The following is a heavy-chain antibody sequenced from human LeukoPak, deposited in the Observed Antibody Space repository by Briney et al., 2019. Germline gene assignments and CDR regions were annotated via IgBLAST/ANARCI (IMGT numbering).Heavy chain of an antibody. Sequence: SETLSLTCTVSGGSISSSSYYWGWIRQPPGKGLEWIGSIYYSGSTYYSPSLKSRVTISVDTSKNQFSLKLSSVTAADTAVYYCARGDYDLPIDYWGQGTLVTVSS. J-gene: IGHJ4*02. V-gene: IGHV4-39*07. CDR3: ARGDYDLPIDY. CDR2: IYYSGST. CDR1: GGSISSSSYY. D-gene: IGHD4-17*01.